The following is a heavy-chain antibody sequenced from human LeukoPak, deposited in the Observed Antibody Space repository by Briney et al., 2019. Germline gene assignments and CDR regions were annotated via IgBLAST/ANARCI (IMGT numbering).Heavy chain of an antibody. D-gene: IGHD4-17*01. V-gene: IGHV3-30*18. Sequence: QAGGSPRLSCAASGFTFSSYGMHWVRQAPGKGLEWVAVISYDGSNKYYADSVKGRFTISRDNSKNTLYLQMNSLRAEDTAVYYCAKPPPLRDYGDYVEDYWGQGTLVTVSS. CDR3: AKPPPLRDYGDYVEDY. CDR2: ISYDGSNK. J-gene: IGHJ4*02. CDR1: GFTFSSYG.